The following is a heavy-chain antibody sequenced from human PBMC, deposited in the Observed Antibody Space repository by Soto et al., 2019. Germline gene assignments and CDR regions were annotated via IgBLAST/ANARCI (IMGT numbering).Heavy chain of an antibody. CDR2: ISGSGGST. CDR3: AKDRAVAGESY. Sequence: GGSLRLSCAASGFTFSSYAMSWVRQAPGKGLEWVSAISGSGGSTYYADSVKGRFTISRDNSKNTLYLQMNSLGAEDTAVYYCAKDRAVAGESYWGQGTLVTVSS. D-gene: IGHD6-19*01. CDR1: GFTFSSYA. V-gene: IGHV3-23*01. J-gene: IGHJ4*02.